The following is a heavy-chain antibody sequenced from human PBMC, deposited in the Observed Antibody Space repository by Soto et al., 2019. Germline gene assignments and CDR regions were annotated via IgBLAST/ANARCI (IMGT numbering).Heavy chain of an antibody. D-gene: IGHD3-10*01. V-gene: IGHV3-23*01. J-gene: IGHJ4*02. CDR3: LREFAPGSPNYDS. CDR2: LTRSGTT. Sequence: EVQLLESAGGLVQPGGSLRLSCAASGFTFSNYAMSWVRQAPGKGLEWVSTLTRSGTTPYADSVRGRFTISRDNSKHTLDLKMDSLRAEDTAVYYCLREFAPGSPNYDSWGLGTLVTVSS. CDR1: GFTFSNYA.